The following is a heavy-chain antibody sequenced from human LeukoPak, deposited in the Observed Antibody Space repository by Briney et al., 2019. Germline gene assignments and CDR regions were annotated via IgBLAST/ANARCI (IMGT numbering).Heavy chain of an antibody. CDR3: ARGHDSSGYSPDY. CDR2: INHSGST. Sequence: PSETLSLTCAVYGGSFSGYYWSWIRQPPGKGLEWIGEINHSGSTNYNPSLKSRVTISVDTSKNQFSLKLSSVTAADTAVYYCARGHDSSGYSPDYWGREPWSPSPQ. D-gene: IGHD3-22*01. CDR1: GGSFSGYY. V-gene: IGHV4-34*01. J-gene: IGHJ4*02.